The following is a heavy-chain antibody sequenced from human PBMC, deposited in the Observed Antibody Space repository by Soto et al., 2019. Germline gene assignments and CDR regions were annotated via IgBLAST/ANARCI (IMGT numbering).Heavy chain of an antibody. V-gene: IGHV5-51*01. CDR3: ATAHYGSGSYYSYYYYGMDV. CDR2: IYPGDSDT. J-gene: IGHJ6*02. D-gene: IGHD3-10*01. Sequence: EVQLVQSGAEVKKPGESLKISCKGSGYSFTSYWIGWVRQMPGKGLEWMGIIYPGDSDTRYSPSFQGQVTISADKSISTAYLQWSSLKASDTAMYYCATAHYGSGSYYSYYYYGMDVWGQGTTVTVSS. CDR1: GYSFTSYW.